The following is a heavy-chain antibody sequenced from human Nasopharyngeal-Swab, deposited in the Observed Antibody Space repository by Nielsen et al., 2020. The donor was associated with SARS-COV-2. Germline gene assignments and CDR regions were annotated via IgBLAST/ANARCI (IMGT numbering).Heavy chain of an antibody. CDR2: ISTTTATI. V-gene: IGHV3-48*03. CDR3: ARRYYGSGRIDAFDI. J-gene: IGHJ3*02. Sequence: GESLKISCAASGLGFSNYEMNWVRQAPGKGLEWISYISTTTATIYYADSVKGRFTISRDNAKNSLYLQMNSLRAEDTAVYYCARRYYGSGRIDAFDIWGQGTVVTVSS. D-gene: IGHD3-10*01. CDR1: GLGFSNYE.